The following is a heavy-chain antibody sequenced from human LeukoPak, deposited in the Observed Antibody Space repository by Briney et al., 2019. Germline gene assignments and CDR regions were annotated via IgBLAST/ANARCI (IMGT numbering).Heavy chain of an antibody. D-gene: IGHD1-26*01. V-gene: IGHV3-53*01. CDR2: IYSGGNT. CDR3: ARAEWDLIYRH. J-gene: IGHJ1*01. Sequence: GGSLRLSCSASGFTFSTYWMSWVRQAPGKGLEWVSVIYSGGNTYYADSVKGRFTVSRDHSQNTLYFQMNSLRAEDTAVYYCARAEWDLIYRHWGQGTLVTVSS. CDR1: GFTFSTYW.